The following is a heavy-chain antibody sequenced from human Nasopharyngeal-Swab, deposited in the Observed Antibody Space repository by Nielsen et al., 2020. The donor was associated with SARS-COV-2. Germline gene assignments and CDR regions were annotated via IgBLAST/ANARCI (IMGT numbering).Heavy chain of an antibody. V-gene: IGHV5-51*01. J-gene: IGHJ5*02. CDR1: GYSFTSYW. CDR2: IYPGDSDT. Sequence: GESLKISCKGSGYSFTSYWIGWVRQMPGKGLEWMGIIYPGDSDTRHSPSFQGQVTISADKSISTAYLQWSSLKASDTAMYYCARLQPDYGGKYNWFDPWGQGTLVTVSS. CDR3: ARLQPDYGGKYNWFDP. D-gene: IGHD4-23*01.